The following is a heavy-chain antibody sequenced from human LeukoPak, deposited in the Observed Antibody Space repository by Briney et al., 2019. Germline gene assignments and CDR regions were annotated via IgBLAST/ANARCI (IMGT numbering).Heavy chain of an antibody. CDR1: GYTFTSYD. V-gene: IGHV1-8*01. D-gene: IGHD6-13*01. Sequence: ASVKVSCKASGYTFTSYDINWVRQATGQGLEWMGWMNPNSGNTGYARKFQGRVTMTRNTSIGTAYMELSSLRSEDTAVYYCARAMYSSSRGRVLREGYWGQGTLVTVSS. J-gene: IGHJ4*02. CDR3: ARAMYSSSRGRVLREGY. CDR2: MNPNSGNT.